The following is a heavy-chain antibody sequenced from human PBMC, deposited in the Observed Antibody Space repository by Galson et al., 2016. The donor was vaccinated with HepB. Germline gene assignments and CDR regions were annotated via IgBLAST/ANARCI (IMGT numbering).Heavy chain of an antibody. V-gene: IGHV4-4*08. J-gene: IGHJ4*02. CDR2: INDSGST. CDR1: GGSISRFY. Sequence: SETLSLTCTVSGGSISRFYWSWIRQAPGKGLEWIGEINDSGSTSYDPSLQSRVTISVDTSKNQFSLKLNSVTAADTAVYYCARGLIYYDLKYYFDYWGQGTLVTVSS. D-gene: IGHD3-22*01. CDR3: ARGLIYYDLKYYFDY.